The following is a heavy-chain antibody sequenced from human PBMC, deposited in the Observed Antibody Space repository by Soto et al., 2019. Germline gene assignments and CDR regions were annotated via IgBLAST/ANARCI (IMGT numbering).Heavy chain of an antibody. J-gene: IGHJ6*02. V-gene: IGHV4-59*12. CDR1: GGSISSYY. CDR2: IYYSGST. D-gene: IGHD3-3*01. Sequence: SETLSLTCTVSGGSISSYYWSWIRQPPGKGLEWIGYIYYSGSTYYNPSLKSRVTISVDTSKNQFSLKLSSVTAADTAVYYCARDYGAGFWSGYYTDYYYGMDVWGQGTTVTVSS. CDR3: ARDYGAGFWSGYYTDYYYGMDV.